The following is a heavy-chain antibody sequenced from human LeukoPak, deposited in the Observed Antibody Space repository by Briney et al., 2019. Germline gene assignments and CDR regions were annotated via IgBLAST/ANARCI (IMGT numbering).Heavy chain of an antibody. Sequence: ASVKVSCKASGYTFTDYYMHWVQQAPGKGLEWMGRADPEDGKTIYAEKFQGRVTIAADTSTDTAYMELSSLRSEDTAVYYCATAPSYCSGGSCYFRYNWFDPWGQGTLVTVSS. CDR2: ADPEDGKT. CDR3: ATAPSYCSGGSCYFRYNWFDP. J-gene: IGHJ5*02. V-gene: IGHV1-69-2*01. D-gene: IGHD2-15*01. CDR1: GYTFTDYY.